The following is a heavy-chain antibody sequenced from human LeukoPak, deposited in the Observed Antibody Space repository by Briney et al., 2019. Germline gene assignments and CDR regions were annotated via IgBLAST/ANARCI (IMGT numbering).Heavy chain of an antibody. V-gene: IGHV4-39*07. J-gene: IGHJ3*02. D-gene: IGHD2/OR15-2a*01. CDR3: ASRPGSFAAFDI. Sequence: PSETLSLTCTVSGGSISSSSYYWGWIRQPPGKGLEWIGSIYYSGSTYYNPSLKSRVTISVDTSKNQFSLKLSSVTAADTAVYYCASRPGSFAAFDIWGQGTMVTVSS. CDR2: IYYSGST. CDR1: GGSISSSSYY.